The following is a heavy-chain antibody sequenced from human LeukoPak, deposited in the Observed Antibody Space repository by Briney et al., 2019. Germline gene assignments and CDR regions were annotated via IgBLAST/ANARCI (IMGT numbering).Heavy chain of an antibody. D-gene: IGHD1-26*01. V-gene: IGHV1-2*02. CDR1: GYTFTGYY. CDR2: INPNSGGT. CDR3: ARIKSSNKVPTSGSYFLY. Sequence: GASVKVSCKASGYTFTGYYMHWVRQPPGQGLEWMGWINPNSGGTNYAQKCQGRVTMTRDTSISTAYMELSRLRSDDTAVYYCARIKSSNKVPTSGSYFLYWGQGTLVTVSS. J-gene: IGHJ4*02.